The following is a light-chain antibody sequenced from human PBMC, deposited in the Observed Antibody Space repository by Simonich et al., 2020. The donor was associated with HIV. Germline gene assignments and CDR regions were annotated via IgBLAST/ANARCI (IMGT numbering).Light chain of an antibody. CDR2: LNSDGSH. CDR1: SGHSSYA. CDR3: QTWGSGIQV. J-gene: IGLJ3*02. Sequence: QLVLTQSPSASASLGASVKLTCTLSSGHSSYAIAWHQQQPGKGPRDLMKLNSDGSHSKGDGIPARFSCSSSGAERYLTISSLQSEDEADYYCQTWGSGIQVFGGGTKLTVL. V-gene: IGLV4-69*01.